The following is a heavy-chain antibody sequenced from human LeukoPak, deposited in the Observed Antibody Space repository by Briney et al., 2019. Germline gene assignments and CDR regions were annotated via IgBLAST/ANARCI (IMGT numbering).Heavy chain of an antibody. J-gene: IGHJ5*02. Sequence: GGSLRLSCAASGFTFSSYGMHWVRQAPGKGLEWVAVIWYDGGNKYYADSVKGRFTISRDNSKNTLYLQMNSLRAEDTAVYYCARGIVVVPAAGWFDPWGQGTLVTVSS. CDR2: IWYDGGNK. V-gene: IGHV3-33*01. CDR3: ARGIVVVPAAGWFDP. CDR1: GFTFSSYG. D-gene: IGHD2-2*01.